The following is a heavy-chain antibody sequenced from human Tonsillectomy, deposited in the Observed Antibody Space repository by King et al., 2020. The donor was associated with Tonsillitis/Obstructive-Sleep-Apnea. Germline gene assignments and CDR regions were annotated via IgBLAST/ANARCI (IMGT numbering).Heavy chain of an antibody. CDR3: AREGVVLMVYGGWLDA. J-gene: IGHJ5*02. V-gene: IGHV3-30*04. D-gene: IGHD2-8*01. Sequence: VQLVESGGGVVQPGRSLRLSCAASGFTFSSYTMHWVRQAPGRGLEWGAVISYDGSNKHYADSVKGRFTISRDNSKNTLYLQMNSLRAEDTAVYYCAREGVVLMVYGGWLDAWGQGTLVTVAS. CDR2: ISYDGSNK. CDR1: GFTFSSYT.